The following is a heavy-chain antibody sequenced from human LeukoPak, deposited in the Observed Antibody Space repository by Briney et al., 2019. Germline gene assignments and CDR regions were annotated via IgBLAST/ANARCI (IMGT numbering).Heavy chain of an antibody. CDR3: AKFGAHYDFWSGYSWYNWFDP. CDR2: ISGSGGST. D-gene: IGHD3-3*01. V-gene: IGHV3-23*01. Sequence: GGSLRLSCAASGFTFSSYAMSWVRQAPGKGLEWVSAISGSGGSTYYADSVKGRFTISRDNSKNTLYLQMNSLRAEDTAVYYCAKFGAHYDFWSGYSWYNWFDPWGQGTLVTVSS. J-gene: IGHJ5*02. CDR1: GFTFSSYA.